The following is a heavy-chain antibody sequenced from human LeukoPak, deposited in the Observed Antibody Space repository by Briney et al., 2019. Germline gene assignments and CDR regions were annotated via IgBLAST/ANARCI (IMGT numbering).Heavy chain of an antibody. V-gene: IGHV7-4-1*02. Sequence: ASVKVSCKASGYTFTSYAMNWVRQAPGQGLEWMGWINTNTGNPTYAQGFTGRFVFSLDTSVSTAYLQISSLKAEDTAVYYCARDPTAYCGGDCYFVGFDPWGQGTLVTVSS. CDR1: GYTFTSYA. CDR2: INTNTGNP. D-gene: IGHD2-21*02. J-gene: IGHJ5*02. CDR3: ARDPTAYCGGDCYFVGFDP.